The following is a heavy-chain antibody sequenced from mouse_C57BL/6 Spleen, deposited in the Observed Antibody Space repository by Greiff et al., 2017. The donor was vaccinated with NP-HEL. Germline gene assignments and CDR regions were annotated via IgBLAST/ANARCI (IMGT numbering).Heavy chain of an antibody. Sequence: EVKLVESGGDLVKPGGSLKLSCAASGFTFSSYGMSWVRQTPDKRLEWVATISSGGSYTYYPDSVKGRFTISRDNAKNTLYLQMSSLKSEDTAMYYCARHEDYYGSSYGYYFDYWGQGTTLTVSS. V-gene: IGHV5-6*01. D-gene: IGHD1-1*01. CDR1: GFTFSSYG. CDR2: ISSGGSYT. J-gene: IGHJ2*01. CDR3: ARHEDYYGSSYGYYFDY.